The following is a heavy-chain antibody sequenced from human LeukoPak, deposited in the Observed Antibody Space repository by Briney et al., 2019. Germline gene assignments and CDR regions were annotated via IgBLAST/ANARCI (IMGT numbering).Heavy chain of an antibody. CDR2: IYYSGST. CDR1: GGSISSYY. CDR3: ARITSSSSAVDY. J-gene: IGHJ4*02. D-gene: IGHD6-6*01. V-gene: IGHV4-59*01. Sequence: SETLSLTCTVSGGSISSYYWSWIRQPPGKGLEWIGYIYYSGSTNCNPSLKSRVTISVDTSKNQFSLKLSSVTAADTAVYYCARITSSSSAVDYWGQGTLVTVSS.